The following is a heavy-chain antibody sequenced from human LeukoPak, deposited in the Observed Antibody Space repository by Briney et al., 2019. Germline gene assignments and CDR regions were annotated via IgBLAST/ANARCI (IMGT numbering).Heavy chain of an antibody. CDR3: ASYAITMDFYYMDV. V-gene: IGHV3-66*01. CDR1: GFTVSSNY. D-gene: IGHD3-10*01. Sequence: PGGSLRLSCAASGFTVSSNYMSWVRQAPGKGLEWVSVIYSGGSTYYADSVKGRFTISRDNSKNTLYLQMNSLRAEDTAVYYCASYAITMDFYYMDVWGKGTTVTISS. CDR2: IYSGGST. J-gene: IGHJ6*03.